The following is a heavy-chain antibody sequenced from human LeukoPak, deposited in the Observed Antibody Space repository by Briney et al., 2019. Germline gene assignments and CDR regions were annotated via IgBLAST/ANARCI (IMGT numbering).Heavy chain of an antibody. Sequence: PGGSLRLSCAASGFTFSSYSMNWVRQAPGEGLEWGSYISSSSSTIYYADSVKGRFTISRDNAKNSLYLQMNSLTAEDTAVYYCETASRAVQAFDLWGQGPMVTVSS. CDR1: GFTFSSYS. V-gene: IGHV3-48*01. CDR2: ISSSSSTI. J-gene: IGHJ3*01. CDR3: ETASRAVQAFDL.